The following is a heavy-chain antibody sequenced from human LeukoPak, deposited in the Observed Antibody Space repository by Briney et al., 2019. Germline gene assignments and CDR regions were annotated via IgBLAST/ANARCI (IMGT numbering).Heavy chain of an antibody. CDR2: IFYSGST. CDR3: ARQPYMLGAYYFDY. CDR1: GGSMSSYY. Sequence: PAETLSLTCTVSGGSMSSYYWSWIRQPPGKGLEWIGYIFYSGSTKYNPSLKSRVTLSVDTSKNQFSLKLGSVTAADTAVYYCARQPYMLGAYYFDYWGQGTLVTVSS. J-gene: IGHJ4*02. D-gene: IGHD1-26*01. V-gene: IGHV4-59*08.